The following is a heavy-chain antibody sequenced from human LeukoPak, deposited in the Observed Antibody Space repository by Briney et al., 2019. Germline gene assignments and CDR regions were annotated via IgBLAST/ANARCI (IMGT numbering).Heavy chain of an antibody. D-gene: IGHD3-10*01. J-gene: IGHJ4*02. CDR2: IYTSGST. Sequence: SQTLSLTCTVSGGSISSGSYYWSWIRQPAGKGLEWIGRIYTSGSTNYNPSLKSRVTISVGTSKNQFSLKLSSMTAADTAVYYCARLRIGSGRKAIDYWGQGTLVTVSS. CDR3: ARLRIGSGRKAIDY. V-gene: IGHV4-61*02. CDR1: GGSISSGSYY.